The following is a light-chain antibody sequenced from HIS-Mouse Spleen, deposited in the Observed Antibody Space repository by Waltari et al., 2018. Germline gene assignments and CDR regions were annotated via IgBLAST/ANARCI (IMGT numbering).Light chain of an antibody. V-gene: IGLV3-25*03. Sequence: SYELTQPPSVSVSPGQTARITCSGDALPKQTAYWYQQKLGQAPVLVIYKDSERPSGIPERFSGSSSGTTVTLTISGVQAEDEADYYCQSADSSGTYSVVFGGGTKLTVL. CDR2: KDS. CDR3: QSADSSGTYSVV. J-gene: IGLJ2*01. CDR1: ALPKQT.